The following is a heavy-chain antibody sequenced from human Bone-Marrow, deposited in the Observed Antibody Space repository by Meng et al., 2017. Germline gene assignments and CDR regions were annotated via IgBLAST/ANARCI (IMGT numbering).Heavy chain of an antibody. J-gene: IGHJ3*02. CDR1: GFTFSSYA. D-gene: IGHD6-19*01. V-gene: IGHV3-30*01. CDR2: ISYDGSNK. CDR3: AREDSSGWYMDSYAFDI. Sequence: GESLKISCAASGFTFSSYAMHWVRQAPGKGLEWVAVISYDGSNKYYADSVKGRFTISRDNSKNTLYLQMNSLRAEDTAVYYCAREDSSGWYMDSYAFDIWGQGKMVTVSS.